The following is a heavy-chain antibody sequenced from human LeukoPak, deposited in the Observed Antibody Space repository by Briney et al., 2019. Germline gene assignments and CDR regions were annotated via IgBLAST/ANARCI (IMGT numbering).Heavy chain of an antibody. CDR1: GGSISSYY. CDR2: IYYSGST. V-gene: IGHV4-59*01. Sequence: SETLSPTCTVSGGSISSYYWSWIRQPPGKGLEWIGYIYYSGSTNYNPSLKSRVTISVDTSKNQFSLKLSSVTAADTAVYYCASSYGDYLYFDYWGQGTLVTVSS. J-gene: IGHJ4*02. CDR3: ASSYGDYLYFDY. D-gene: IGHD4-17*01.